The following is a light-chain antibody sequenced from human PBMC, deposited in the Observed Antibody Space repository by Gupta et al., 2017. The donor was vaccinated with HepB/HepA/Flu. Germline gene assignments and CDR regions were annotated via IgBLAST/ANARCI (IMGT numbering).Light chain of an antibody. CDR3: CSYAGNSWV. Sequence: QSALTQPVSVSGSPGQSITISCTGTSSDVCGYNYVSWYRQHPGKAPKDMIYDVNKRPSGVPDRFSGSKAGNASSLAIYGLQAEDEADYYCCSYAGNSWVFGGGTKLTVL. CDR2: DVN. J-gene: IGLJ3*02. V-gene: IGLV2-11*01. CDR1: SSDVCGYNY.